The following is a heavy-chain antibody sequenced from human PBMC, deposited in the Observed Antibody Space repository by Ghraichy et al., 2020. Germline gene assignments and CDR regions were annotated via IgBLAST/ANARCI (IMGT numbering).Heavy chain of an antibody. CDR3: ARGVRKLGTVLPYWYYDL. CDR2: TYYGSKWYT. CDR1: GDSVSSNSAT. Sequence: SETLSLTCAISGDSVSSNSATWNWIRQSPSRGLEWLGRTYYGSKWYTDYAVSVKSRITINPDTSKSQFSLQLNSVTPEDTAVYYCARGVRKLGTVLPYWYYDLWGRGTLVTVSS. J-gene: IGHJ2*01. D-gene: IGHD7-27*01. V-gene: IGHV6-1*01.